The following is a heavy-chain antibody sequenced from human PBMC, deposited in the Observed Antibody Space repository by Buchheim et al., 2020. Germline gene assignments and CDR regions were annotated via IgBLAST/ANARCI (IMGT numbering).Heavy chain of an antibody. CDR3: ARGQRDIVVVVAATYDYYYGMDV. CDR2: INHSGST. Sequence: QVQLQQWGAGLLKPSETLSLTCAVYGGSFSGYYWSWIRQPPGKGLEWIGEINHSGSTNYNSSLKSRVTISVDTSKNQFSLKLSSVTAADTAVYYCARGQRDIVVVVAATYDYYYGMDVWGQGTT. J-gene: IGHJ6*02. CDR1: GGSFSGYY. V-gene: IGHV4-34*01. D-gene: IGHD2-15*01.